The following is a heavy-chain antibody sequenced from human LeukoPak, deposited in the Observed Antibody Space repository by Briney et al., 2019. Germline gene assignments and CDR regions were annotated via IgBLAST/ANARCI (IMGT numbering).Heavy chain of an antibody. CDR1: GGYISSSSYY. D-gene: IGHD3-22*01. V-gene: IGHV4-39*01. CDR3: ARRRYYDSTGYLD. CDR2: IYYTGRT. Sequence: SETLSLTCTVYGGYISSSSYYWGWIRQPPGKGLVWIGDIYYTGRTYYNSSLKSRLTVSIDTSKNQFSLKLASVTAADTAVYYCARRRYYDSTGYLDWGQGTLTTVSS. J-gene: IGHJ1*01.